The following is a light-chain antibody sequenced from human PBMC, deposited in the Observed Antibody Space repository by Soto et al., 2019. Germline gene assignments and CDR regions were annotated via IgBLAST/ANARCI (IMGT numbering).Light chain of an antibody. J-gene: IGKJ5*01. CDR2: DAS. V-gene: IGKV1-33*01. CDR1: QDISNY. CDR3: QQYDNLPRHT. Sequence: DIQMTQSPSSLSGSVGDRVTITCQASQDISNYLNWYQQKPGKAPKLLIYDASNLETGVPSRFSGSGSGTDFTFTISSLQPEDIATYYCQQYDNLPRHTFGQGTRLEIK.